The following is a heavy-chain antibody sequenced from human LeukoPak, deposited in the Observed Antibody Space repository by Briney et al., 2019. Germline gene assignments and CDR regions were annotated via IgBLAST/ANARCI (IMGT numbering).Heavy chain of an antibody. CDR2: VFYSGGT. V-gene: IGHV4-59*01. J-gene: IGHJ4*02. Sequence: SETLSLTCTVSGGSISTYYWSWIRQPPGKGLEWIGYVFYSGGTRYSPSLKSRVTVSVDTSKNQFSLRLSSVTAADTAVYYCARGSDFGDYWGQGTLVTVSS. CDR3: ARGSDFGDY. CDR1: GGSISTYY. D-gene: IGHD4-17*01.